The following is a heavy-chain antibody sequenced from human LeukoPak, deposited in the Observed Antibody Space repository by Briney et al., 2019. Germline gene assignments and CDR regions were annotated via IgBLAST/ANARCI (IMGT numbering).Heavy chain of an antibody. CDR2: ISSSGGTT. V-gene: IGHV3-23*01. CDR3: AKEPREYCSSTSCPNWFDS. Sequence: GGSLRLSCAASGFTFNNYAMSWVRQAPGKGLEWVSAISSSGGTTYYADSVRGRFPIPRDNSENTLVLQMNSLRAEDTAVYYCAKEPREYCSSTSCPNWFDSWGQGTLVTVSS. CDR1: GFTFNNYA. D-gene: IGHD2-2*01. J-gene: IGHJ5*01.